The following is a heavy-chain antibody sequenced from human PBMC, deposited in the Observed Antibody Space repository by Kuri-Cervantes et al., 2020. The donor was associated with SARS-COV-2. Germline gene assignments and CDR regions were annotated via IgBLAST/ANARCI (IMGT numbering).Heavy chain of an antibody. V-gene: IGHV4-38-2*02. CDR2: IYHSGRT. D-gene: IGHD3-22*01. CDR1: GSSISRGYY. CDR3: ARGGYYYDSSGYYMPGGEGYFDL. Sequence: SETLSPTCTVSGSSISRGYYWGWTRQPQGKGLEWIGSIYHSGRTYYNPSLKSRVTISVDTSKNQSSLKLSSVTAADTSVYYCARGGYYYDSSGYYMPGGEGYFDLWCRGTLVTVSS. J-gene: IGHJ2*01.